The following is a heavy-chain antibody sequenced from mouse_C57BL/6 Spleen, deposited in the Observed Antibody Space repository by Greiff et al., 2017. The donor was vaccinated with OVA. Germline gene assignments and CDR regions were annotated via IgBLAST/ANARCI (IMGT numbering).Heavy chain of an antibody. CDR1: GFTFSDYG. V-gene: IGHV5-17*01. CDR2: ISSGSSTI. CDR3: ARLTGMTWFAY. Sequence: EVQRVESGGGLVKPGGSLKLSCAASGFTFSDYGMHWVRQAPEKGLEWVAYISSGSSTIYYADTVKGRFTISRDNAKNTLFLQMTSLRSEDTAMYYCARLTGMTWFAYWGQGTLVTVSA. D-gene: IGHD4-1*01. J-gene: IGHJ3*01.